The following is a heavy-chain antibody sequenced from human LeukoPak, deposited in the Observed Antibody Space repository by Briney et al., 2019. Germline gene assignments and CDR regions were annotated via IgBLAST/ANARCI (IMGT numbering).Heavy chain of an antibody. CDR2: IWSDGSHQ. J-gene: IGHJ4*02. D-gene: IGHD1-26*01. CDR3: ATDRGGYPFDY. CDR1: GFTFNTYG. Sequence: GKSLSLSCAASGFTFNTYGMHWVRQAPGKGLEWVAVIWSDGSHQTYADSVRGRFTISRDNSKSTLYLQMNSLRTEDTAVYYCATDRGGYPFDYWGQGTLVTVSS. V-gene: IGHV3-33*01.